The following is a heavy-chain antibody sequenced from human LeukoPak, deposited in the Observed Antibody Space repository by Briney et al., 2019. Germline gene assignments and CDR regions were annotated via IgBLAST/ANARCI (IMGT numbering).Heavy chain of an antibody. CDR2: LKSKRSGGTS. CDR1: GFTFSTYW. V-gene: IGHV3-15*01. J-gene: IGHJ6*02. Sequence: GGSLRLSCATSGFTFSTYWMTWVRQAPGKGLEWVARLKSKRSGGTSDYAAPVKGRFTISRDDSKETLYLQMNSLTIEDTAVYYCRWEKSFYLGLDVWGQGTTVTVSS. CDR3: RWEKSFYLGLDV. D-gene: IGHD3-16*02.